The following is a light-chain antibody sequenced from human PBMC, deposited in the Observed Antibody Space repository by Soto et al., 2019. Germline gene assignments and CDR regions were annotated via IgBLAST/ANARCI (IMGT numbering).Light chain of an antibody. J-gene: IGLJ2*01. V-gene: IGLV1-47*01. Sequence: QSVLTQPPSASGTPRQRVTISCSGSSSNIGSNYVYWYQQLPGTAPKLLIYRNNQRPSGVPDRFSGSKSGTSASLAISGRRSEDEAESYCAAWDDSLSGVVFGGGTKLTVL. CDR3: AAWDDSLSGVV. CDR2: RNN. CDR1: SSNIGSNY.